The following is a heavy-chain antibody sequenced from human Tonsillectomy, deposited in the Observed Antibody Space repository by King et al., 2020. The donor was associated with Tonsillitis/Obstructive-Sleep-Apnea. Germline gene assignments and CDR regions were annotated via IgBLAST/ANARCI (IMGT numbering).Heavy chain of an antibody. J-gene: IGHJ3*01. CDR1: GFTFSSYA. CDR2: MSYDGNNK. V-gene: IGHV3-30*04. D-gene: IGHD3-16*01. CDR3: ARLGVEGTGNTYNTQMVVFDS. Sequence: VQLVESGGGVVQPGRSLRLSCAASGFTFSSYAMHWVRQAPGKGLEWVAVMSYDGNNKFYADSVKGRFTISRDNSKNTLYLQVSSLRAEDTAVYYCARLGVEGTGNTYNTQMVVFDSWGQG.